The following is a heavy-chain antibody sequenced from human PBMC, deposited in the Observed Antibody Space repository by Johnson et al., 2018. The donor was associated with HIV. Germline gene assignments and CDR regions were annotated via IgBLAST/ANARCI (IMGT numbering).Heavy chain of an antibody. Sequence: VQLVESGGGVVQPGRSLRLSCAASGFTFSSYGMHWVRQAPGKGLEWVAFIWYDASNEYYGASVKGRFTISRDNSKNSLYLQMNSLRAEDTAVYFCARDRGYDAFDIWGQGTMVTVSS. CDR1: GFTFSSYG. D-gene: IGHD3-22*01. V-gene: IGHV3-33*08. CDR3: ARDRGYDAFDI. CDR2: IWYDASNE. J-gene: IGHJ3*02.